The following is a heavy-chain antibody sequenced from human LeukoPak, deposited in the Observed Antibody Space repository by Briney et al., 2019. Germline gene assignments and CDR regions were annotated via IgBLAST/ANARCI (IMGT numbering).Heavy chain of an antibody. V-gene: IGHV3-48*01. CDR1: GFTFSSYS. D-gene: IGHD2-2*02. J-gene: IGHJ4*02. CDR2: ISSSSSTI. CDR3: AKASRRHCGSTVCYTLDY. Sequence: PGGSLRRSCAASGFTFSSYSMNWVRQAPGKGLEWVSYISSSSSTIYYADSVKGRFTISRDNTKNTLYLQMNSLRADDTAVYYCAKASRRHCGSTVCYTLDYWGQGTLVTVSS.